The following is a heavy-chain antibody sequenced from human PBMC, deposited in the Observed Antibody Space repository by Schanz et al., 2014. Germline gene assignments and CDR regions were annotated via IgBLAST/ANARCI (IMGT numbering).Heavy chain of an antibody. V-gene: IGHV3-66*01. Sequence: EVQLVESGGGLVQPGGSLRLSCAASGFTVNTNYMSWVRQAPGKGLEWISSMYINSGSTQYADSVKGRFIISRDSSKNTLFLQMNSLRAEDTAVYYCAKDYRTGAIDYWGQGTLVTVSS. D-gene: IGHD7-27*01. CDR3: AKDYRTGAIDY. J-gene: IGHJ4*02. CDR1: GFTVNTNY. CDR2: MYINSGST.